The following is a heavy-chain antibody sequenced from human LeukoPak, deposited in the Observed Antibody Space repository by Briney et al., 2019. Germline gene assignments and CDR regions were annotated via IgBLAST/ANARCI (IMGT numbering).Heavy chain of an antibody. CDR1: GFTFNTYD. CDR2: IGTAGDT. Sequence: GGSLRLSCTASGFTFNTYDMHWVRHATGKGLEWVSAIGTAGDTYYPGSVKGRFTISRENVKNSLYLQMNSLRAEDTAVYYCARANYYDSRDYFDYWGQGTLVTVSS. D-gene: IGHD3-22*01. CDR3: ARANYYDSRDYFDY. V-gene: IGHV3-13*01. J-gene: IGHJ4*02.